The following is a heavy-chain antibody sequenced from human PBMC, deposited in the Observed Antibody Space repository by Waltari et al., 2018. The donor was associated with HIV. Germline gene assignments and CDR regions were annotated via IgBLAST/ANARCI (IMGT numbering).Heavy chain of an antibody. D-gene: IGHD1-26*01. CDR2: IRSIGDTT. CDR3: AKDSMGAIDVEDYFDF. J-gene: IGHJ4*02. V-gene: IGHV3-23*01. Sequence: EVKLLESGGGLVQSGGSVRLSGATSGFVFSTNAMRVVCQAPGKGLEWVSTIRSIGDTTYYADSVKGRFTTTRANSKDTLYLQMNSLRAEDTAVYYCAKDSMGAIDVEDYFDFWGQGTLVTVSS. CDR1: GFVFSTNA.